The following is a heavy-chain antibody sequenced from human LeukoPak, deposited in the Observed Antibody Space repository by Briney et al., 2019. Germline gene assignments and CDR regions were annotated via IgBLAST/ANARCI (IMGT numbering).Heavy chain of an antibody. D-gene: IGHD6-19*01. CDR3: AGLGSSGWFDY. V-gene: IGHV4-59*01. CDR1: GGSIRSYY. J-gene: IGHJ4*02. CDR2: IYYSGST. Sequence: SETLSLTCTVSGGSIRSYYWRWIRQPPGKGLEWIGYIYYSGSTNYNPSLKSRVTISVDTSKNQFSLKLSSVTAADTAVYYCAGLGSSGWFDYWGQGTLVTVSS.